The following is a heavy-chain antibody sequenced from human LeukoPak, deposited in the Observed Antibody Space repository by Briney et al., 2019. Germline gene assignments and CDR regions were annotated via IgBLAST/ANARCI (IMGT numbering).Heavy chain of an antibody. CDR2: ISAYNGNT. Sequence: ASVKVSCKASGYTFTSYAMNWVRQAPGQGLEWMGWISAYNGNTNYAQKLQGRVTMTTDTSTSTAYMELRSLRSDDTAVYYCARAGGSSLYYYMDVWGKGTTVTVSS. V-gene: IGHV1-18*01. CDR1: GYTFTSYA. J-gene: IGHJ6*03. CDR3: ARAGGSSLYYYMDV. D-gene: IGHD1-26*01.